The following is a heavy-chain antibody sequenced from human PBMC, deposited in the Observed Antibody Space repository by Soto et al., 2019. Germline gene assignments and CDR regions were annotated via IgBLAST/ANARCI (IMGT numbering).Heavy chain of an antibody. V-gene: IGHV1-18*01. Sequence: GASVKVSCKASGGTFGSHGIAWVRQAPGQGLEWMGWASPYNGDTTYAQKVQGRVTMTTDTSTTTAYLELRSLRSDDAAVYYCAREVGHMDVWGQGTTVTVSS. CDR3: AREVGHMDV. CDR1: GGTFGSHG. CDR2: ASPYNGDT. D-gene: IGHD2-2*01. J-gene: IGHJ6*02.